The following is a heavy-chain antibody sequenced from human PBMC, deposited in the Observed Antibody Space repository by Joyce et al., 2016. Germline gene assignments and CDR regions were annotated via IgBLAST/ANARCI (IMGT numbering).Heavy chain of an antibody. CDR2: IYLGGST. Sequence: QVQLQESGPGLVKPSGTLSLTCAVSGGSISSAHLWSWVRQPPGKGLGWIGEIYLGGSTTYNPSLKSRVTISVDKSKNQLALKMNSVTAADTAVYYCARNGAYSQDSWGQGTLVTVSS. CDR3: ARNGAYSQDS. J-gene: IGHJ5*01. V-gene: IGHV4-4*02. CDR1: GGSISSAHL. D-gene: IGHD5-12*01.